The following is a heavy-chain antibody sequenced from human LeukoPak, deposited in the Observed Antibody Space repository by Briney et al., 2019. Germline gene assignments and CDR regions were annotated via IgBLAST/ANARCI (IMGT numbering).Heavy chain of an antibody. CDR2: IDAGNGRT. D-gene: IGHD3/OR15-3a*01. CDR3: ARGGLVTNPHDAFDI. V-gene: IGHV1-3*03. CDR1: GYDFTKYA. Sequence: ASVKVSCKASGYDFTKYAVQWVRQAPGQRLEWMGWIDAGNGRTKYSQDFQGRVTITRDTSASIAYMELSSLRSDDMAVYYCARGGLVTNPHDAFDIWGQGTMVTVSS. J-gene: IGHJ3*02.